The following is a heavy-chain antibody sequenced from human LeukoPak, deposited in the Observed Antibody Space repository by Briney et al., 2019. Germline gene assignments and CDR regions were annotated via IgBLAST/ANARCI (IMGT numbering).Heavy chain of an antibody. V-gene: IGHV4-34*01. CDR2: INHSGST. J-gene: IGHJ3*02. CDR1: GGSFSDYY. D-gene: IGHD3-10*01. CDR3: ARRVRGVNDAFDI. Sequence: SETLSLTCAVYGGSFSDYYWSWIRQPPGKGLEWIGEINHSGSTNYNPSLKSRVTISVDTSKNRFSLILSSVTAADTAVYYCARRVRGVNDAFDIWGQGTMVTVSS.